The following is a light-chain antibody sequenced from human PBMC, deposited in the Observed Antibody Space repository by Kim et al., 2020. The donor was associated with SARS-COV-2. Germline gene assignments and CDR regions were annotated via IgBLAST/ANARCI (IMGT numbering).Light chain of an antibody. Sequence: SYELTQPPSVSVAPGKTARITCGGSNIGSETVHWYQQKPGQAPVLVIFYDTDRPSGIPERFSGSNSGSTATLTISGVEVGDEADYYCQVWDSSSDHVLFGGGTKLTVL. V-gene: IGLV3-21*04. CDR1: NIGSET. CDR3: QVWDSSSDHVL. J-gene: IGLJ2*01. CDR2: YDT.